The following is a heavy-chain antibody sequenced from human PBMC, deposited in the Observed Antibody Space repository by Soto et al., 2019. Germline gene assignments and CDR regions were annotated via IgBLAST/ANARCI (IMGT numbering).Heavy chain of an antibody. CDR1: GGTFSTSS. D-gene: IGHD2-15*01. V-gene: IGHV1-69*13. Sequence: ASVKVSCKASGGTFSTSSFVWVRQGPGQGLEWMGGIIPIFTRTNFAQKFQGRVTFSADESTRTTYMELRSLTSEDTAIYYCARDVVRSTAGDSWGQGTLVTVYS. CDR3: ARDVVRSTAGDS. CDR2: IIPIFTRT. J-gene: IGHJ4*02.